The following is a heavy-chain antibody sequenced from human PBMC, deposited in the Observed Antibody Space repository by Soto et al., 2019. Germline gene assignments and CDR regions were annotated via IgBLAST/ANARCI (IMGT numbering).Heavy chain of an antibody. V-gene: IGHV1-18*01. CDR3: ARDRSLSSSANYYYYYGMDV. Sequence: ASVKVSCKASGYTFASYGIRWVRQAPGQGLEWMGWISAYNGNTNYAQKLQGRVTMTTDTSTSTAYMELRSLRSDDTAVYYCARDRSLSSSANYYYYYGMDVWGQGTTVTVSS. CDR2: ISAYNGNT. J-gene: IGHJ6*02. CDR1: GYTFASYG. D-gene: IGHD6-6*01.